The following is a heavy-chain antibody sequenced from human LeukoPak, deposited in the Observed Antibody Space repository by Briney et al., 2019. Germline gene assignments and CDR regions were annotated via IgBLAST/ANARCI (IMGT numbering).Heavy chain of an antibody. J-gene: IGHJ5*02. CDR3: ARDQSPYGDYGWFDP. CDR2: ISGSGGNT. Sequence: PGGSLRLSCAASGFSFSSYAMSWVRQAPGKGLEWVSAISGSGGNTYYADSVKGRFTISRDNSKNTLYLQMNSLRAEDTAVYYCARDQSPYGDYGWFDPWGQGTLVTVSS. CDR1: GFSFSSYA. D-gene: IGHD4-17*01. V-gene: IGHV3-23*01.